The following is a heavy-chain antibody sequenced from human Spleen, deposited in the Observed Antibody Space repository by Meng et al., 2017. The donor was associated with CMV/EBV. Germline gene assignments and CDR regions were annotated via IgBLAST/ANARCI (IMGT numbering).Heavy chain of an antibody. J-gene: IGHJ4*02. CDR3: VKLFDF. V-gene: IGHV3-7*01. CDR1: GFTFSGYW. Sequence: GESLKISCAASGFTFSGYWMSWVRQAPGKGLEWVANIKQDGSEKYYVDSVKGRFTISRDNAKNSLYLQMNSLRAEDTAVYYCVKLFDFWGQGALVTVSS. CDR2: IKQDGSEK.